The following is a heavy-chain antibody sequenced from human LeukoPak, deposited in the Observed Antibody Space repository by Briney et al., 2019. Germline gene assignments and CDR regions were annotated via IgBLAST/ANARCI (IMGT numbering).Heavy chain of an antibody. V-gene: IGHV1-2*02. D-gene: IGHD6-19*01. CDR3: ARDLVEGSGWYYYYMDV. Sequence: ASVKVSCKASGYTFTGYYMHWVRQAPGQGLEWMGWINPNSGGTNYAQKFQGRATMTRDTSISTAYMELSRLRSDDTAVYYCARDLVEGSGWYYYYMDVWGKGTTVTVSS. J-gene: IGHJ6*03. CDR2: INPNSGGT. CDR1: GYTFTGYY.